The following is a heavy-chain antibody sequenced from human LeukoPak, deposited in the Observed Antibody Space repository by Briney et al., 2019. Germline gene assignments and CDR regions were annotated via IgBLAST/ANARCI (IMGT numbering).Heavy chain of an antibody. D-gene: IGHD6-6*01. Sequence: PGGSLRLSCAASGFTFSSYAMHWVRQAPGKGLEWVAVISYDGSNKYYADSVKGRFTISRDNSKNTLYLQMNSLRAEDTAVYYCAKDISVVAARPPQGYWGQGTLVTVSS. V-gene: IGHV3-30*04. CDR3: AKDISVVAARPPQGY. CDR2: ISYDGSNK. J-gene: IGHJ4*02. CDR1: GFTFSSYA.